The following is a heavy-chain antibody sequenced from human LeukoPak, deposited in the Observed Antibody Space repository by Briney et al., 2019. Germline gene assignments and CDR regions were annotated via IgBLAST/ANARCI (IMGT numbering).Heavy chain of an antibody. CDR2: ISASSGNT. CDR3: ARGFGVVAATISYLYYYMDV. Sequence: ASVKVSCKASGYNFNGFAVSWVRQAPGQGLEWMGWISASSGNTKLAQRLQGRVTMTTDTSTSTAYMELRGLRSDDTAVYYCARGFGVVAATISYLYYYMDVWGKGTTVTVSS. J-gene: IGHJ6*03. V-gene: IGHV1-18*01. D-gene: IGHD2-15*01. CDR1: GYNFNGFA.